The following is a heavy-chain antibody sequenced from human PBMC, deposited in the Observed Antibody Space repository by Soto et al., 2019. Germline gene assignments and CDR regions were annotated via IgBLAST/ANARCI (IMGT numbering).Heavy chain of an antibody. J-gene: IGHJ4*02. CDR3: VRGVPVSGRTAVDY. D-gene: IGHD6-19*01. V-gene: IGHV3-72*01. CDR1: GFTFSDRY. CDR2: IRNRVASYTT. Sequence: GGSLRLSCVTSGFTFSDRYMDWVRQAPGKGLEWVGRIRNRVASYTTEYAASVRGRFSITRDDSQNSLYLQLNSLATEDTAVYYCVRGVPVSGRTAVDYWGQGTLVTVSS.